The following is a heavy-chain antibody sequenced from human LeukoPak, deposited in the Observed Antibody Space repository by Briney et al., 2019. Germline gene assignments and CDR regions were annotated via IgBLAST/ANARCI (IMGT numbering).Heavy chain of an antibody. Sequence: PSETLSLMCTVSSGSIYYFYGRWLPDPPGKALVWSGFIYYTESNNQHPFLKSRINLSLDTPKNQFSLKMRSLTGPDTAVYFCAIAVLMLGGYAIVYWGQG. CDR1: SGSIYYFY. D-gene: IGHD3-16*01. J-gene: IGHJ4*02. CDR2: IYYTESN. V-gene: IGHV4-59*01. CDR3: AIAVLMLGGYAIVY.